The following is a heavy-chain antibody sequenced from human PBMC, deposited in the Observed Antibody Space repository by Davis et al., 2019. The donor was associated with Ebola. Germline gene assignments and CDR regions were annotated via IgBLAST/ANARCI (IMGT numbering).Heavy chain of an antibody. Sequence: AASVKVSCKASGYTFTGYYMHWVRQAPGQGLAWMGIINPSGGSTSYAQNFQGRVTLTRDTSTRTVYMELSSLRSEDTAVYYCARQKLAAGRDRVSNYGMDVWGQGTTVTVSS. CDR3: ARQKLAAGRDRVSNYGMDV. CDR2: INPSGGST. D-gene: IGHD6-13*01. V-gene: IGHV1-46*01. J-gene: IGHJ6*02. CDR1: GYTFTGYY.